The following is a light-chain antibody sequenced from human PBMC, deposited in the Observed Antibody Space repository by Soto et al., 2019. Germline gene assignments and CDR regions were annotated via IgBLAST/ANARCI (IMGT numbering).Light chain of an antibody. J-gene: IGKJ1*01. Sequence: EIVLTQSPGTLSLSPGERATLSCRASQSVGSNYFAWYQQKLGQAPRVLIYGASTRATGIPARFSGSGSETEFILTISSLQSEDSATYYCQHYNTWPWTFGQGTKVDIK. CDR3: QHYNTWPWT. CDR2: GAS. CDR1: QSVGSN. V-gene: IGKV3-15*01.